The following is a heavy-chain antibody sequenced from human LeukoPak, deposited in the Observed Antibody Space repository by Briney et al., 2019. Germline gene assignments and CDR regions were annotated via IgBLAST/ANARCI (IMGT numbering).Heavy chain of an antibody. Sequence: PSETLSLTCAVYGGSFSGFYWSWIRQPPGKGLEWIGSIYYSGSTYYNPSLKSRVTISVDTSKNQFSLKLSSVTAADTAVYYCARVGGVVPAAALDYWGQGTLVTVSS. J-gene: IGHJ4*02. CDR1: GGSFSGFY. CDR3: ARVGGVVPAAALDY. V-gene: IGHV4-34*01. D-gene: IGHD2-2*01. CDR2: IYYSGST.